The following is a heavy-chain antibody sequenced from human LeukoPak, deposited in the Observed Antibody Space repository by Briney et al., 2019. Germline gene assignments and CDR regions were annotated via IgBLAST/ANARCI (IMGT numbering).Heavy chain of an antibody. CDR1: GYSLTSYW. J-gene: IGHJ4*02. V-gene: IGHV5-51*01. D-gene: IGHD6-19*01. CDR2: TYPADSDT. Sequence: GESLKISCKVSGYSLTSYWIGWVRQMPGKGLEWMGITYPADSDTKYSPSFQGHVSISTDKSITTVYLQWSSLKASDTAMYYCARRVGESSGWLFDYWGQGTLVTVSS. CDR3: ARRVGESSGWLFDY.